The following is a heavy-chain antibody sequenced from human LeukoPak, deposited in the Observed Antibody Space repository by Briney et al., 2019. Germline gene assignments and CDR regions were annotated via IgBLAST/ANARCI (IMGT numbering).Heavy chain of an antibody. CDR3: ARDPAGLQYYDYYMDV. CDR2: IYTSGST. D-gene: IGHD4-11*01. Sequence: SETLSLTCTVSGGSISSGSCYWSWIRQPAGKGLEWIGRIYTSGSTNYNPSLKSRVTISVDTSKNQFSLKLSSVTAADTAVYYCARDPAGLQYYDYYMDVWGKGTTVTVSS. J-gene: IGHJ6*03. CDR1: GGSISSGSCY. V-gene: IGHV4-61*02.